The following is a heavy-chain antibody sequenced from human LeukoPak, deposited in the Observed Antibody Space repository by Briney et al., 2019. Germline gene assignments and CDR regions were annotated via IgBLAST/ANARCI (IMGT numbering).Heavy chain of an antibody. CDR3: ARGRRYYYGSGSFYYYYYMDV. CDR2: INPNSGGT. Sequence: ASVKVSCKASGYTFTGYYMHWVRQAPGQGLEWMGWINPNSGGTNYAQKFQGRITMTRDTSISTAYMELSRLRSDDTAVYYCARGRRYYYGSGSFYYYYYMDVWGKGTTVTISS. D-gene: IGHD3-10*01. CDR1: GYTFTGYY. J-gene: IGHJ6*03. V-gene: IGHV1-2*02.